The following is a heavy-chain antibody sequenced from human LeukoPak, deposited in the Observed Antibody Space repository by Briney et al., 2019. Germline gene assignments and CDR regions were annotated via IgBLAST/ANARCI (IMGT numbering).Heavy chain of an antibody. CDR2: ISWNSGSI. V-gene: IGHV3-9*01. D-gene: IGHD6-13*01. J-gene: IGHJ4*02. CDR1: GFTFDDYA. CDR3: ARHPNSNWDY. Sequence: GRSLRLSCAASGFTFDDYAMHWVRQAPGKGLEWVSGISWNSGSIGYADSVKGRFTVSRDNAQDSLYLQMNSLRVEDTAVYYCARHPNSNWDYWGQGTLVTVSS.